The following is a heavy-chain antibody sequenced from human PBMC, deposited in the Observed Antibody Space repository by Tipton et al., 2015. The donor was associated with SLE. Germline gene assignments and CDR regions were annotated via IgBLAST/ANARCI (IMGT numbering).Heavy chain of an antibody. CDR1: GYSIGNGYY. J-gene: IGHJ5*02. D-gene: IGHD1-26*01. V-gene: IGHV4-38-2*01. CDR3: ASLSSGSYYDWFDP. Sequence: TLSLTCDVSGYSIGNGYYWGWIRQPPGKGLEWIGNVYHSGTTYYKSSLKSRVTISLDTSKNQFSLKLSSVTAADTAVYYCASLSSGSYYDWFDPWGQGTLVTVSS. CDR2: VYHSGTT.